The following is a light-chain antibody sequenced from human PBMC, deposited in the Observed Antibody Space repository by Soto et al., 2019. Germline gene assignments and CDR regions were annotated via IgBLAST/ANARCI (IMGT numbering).Light chain of an antibody. CDR2: GNS. CDR1: SSNIGAGYD. Sequence: QSVLTQPPSVSRAPGQRVTISCTGSSSNIGAGYDVHWYQQLPGTAPKLLIYGNSNRPSGVPDRFSGSKSGTSASLAITGLQAEDEADYYCQSYDSSLSGWVVFGGGTQLTVL. CDR3: QSYDSSLSGWVV. V-gene: IGLV1-40*01. J-gene: IGLJ2*01.